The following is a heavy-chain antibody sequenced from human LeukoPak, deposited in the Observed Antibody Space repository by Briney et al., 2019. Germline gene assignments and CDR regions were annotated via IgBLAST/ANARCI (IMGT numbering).Heavy chain of an antibody. CDR1: GGSFSGYY. V-gene: IGHV4-34*01. CDR3: ARGLGGYCSGGSCYLHWYFDL. J-gene: IGHJ2*01. CDR2: INHSGGT. Sequence: SETLSLTCAVYGGSFSGYYWSWIRQPPGKGLEWIGEINHSGGTNYNPSLKSRVTISVDTSKNQFSLKLSSVTAADTAVYYCARGLGGYCSGGSCYLHWYFDLWGRGTLVTVSS. D-gene: IGHD2-15*01.